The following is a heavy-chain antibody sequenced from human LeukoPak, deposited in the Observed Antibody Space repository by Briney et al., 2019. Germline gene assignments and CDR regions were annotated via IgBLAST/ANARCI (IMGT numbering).Heavy chain of an antibody. V-gene: IGHV3-11*04. CDR2: ISSGGSTI. Sequence: PGRSLRLSCAASGFTLSDYYMTWIRQAPGKGLEWVSHISSGGSTIYYADSVKGRFTISRDNAKNSLYLQMNSLRAEDTAVYYCARDRLYFQHWGQGTLVTVSS. CDR1: GFTLSDYY. J-gene: IGHJ1*01. CDR3: ARDRLYFQH.